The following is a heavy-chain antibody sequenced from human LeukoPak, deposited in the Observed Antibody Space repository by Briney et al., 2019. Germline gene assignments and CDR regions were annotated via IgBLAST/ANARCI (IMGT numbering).Heavy chain of an antibody. V-gene: IGHV5-51*01. CDR2: IYHGDSDT. J-gene: IGHJ4*02. CDR1: GYSFSTYW. Sequence: GESLQISCKGSGYSFSTYWIGWVRQMPGKGLEWMGIIYHGDSDTRYSPSFQGQVTISADKSISTAYLQWSTLKASDSAMYYCARPGLEGGNSPYYFDYWGQGTLVTVSS. CDR3: ARPGLEGGNSPYYFDY. D-gene: IGHD4-23*01.